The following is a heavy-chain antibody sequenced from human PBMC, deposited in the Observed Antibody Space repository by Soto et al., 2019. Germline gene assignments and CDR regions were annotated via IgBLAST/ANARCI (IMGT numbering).Heavy chain of an antibody. D-gene: IGHD3-10*01. CDR3: AREFGITMGRGVIGFDI. J-gene: IGHJ3*02. CDR2: INPSGGST. Sequence: QVQLVQSGAEVKKPGASVKVSCKASGYTFTSYYMHWVRQAPGQGLEWMGIINPSGGSTSYAQKLQGRVTMTRDTSTSTVYMELSSLRSEDTAVYYCAREFGITMGRGVIGFDIWGQGTMVTVSS. CDR1: GYTFTSYY. V-gene: IGHV1-46*04.